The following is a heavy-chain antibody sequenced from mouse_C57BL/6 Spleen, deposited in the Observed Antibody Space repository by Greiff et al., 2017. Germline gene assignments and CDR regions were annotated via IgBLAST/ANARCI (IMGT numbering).Heavy chain of an antibody. CDR1: GFTFNTYA. J-gene: IGHJ1*03. CDR2: IRSKSSNYAT. V-gene: IGHV10-3*01. D-gene: IGHD1-1*01. CDR3: VSSYYYGSSYDWYFDV. Sequence: EVQLVESGGGLVQPKGSLKLSCAASGFTFNTYAMHWVRQAPGKGLEWVARIRSKSSNYATYYADSVKDRFTISRDDSQSMLYLQMNNLKTEDTAMYYCVSSYYYGSSYDWYFDVWGTGTTVTVSS.